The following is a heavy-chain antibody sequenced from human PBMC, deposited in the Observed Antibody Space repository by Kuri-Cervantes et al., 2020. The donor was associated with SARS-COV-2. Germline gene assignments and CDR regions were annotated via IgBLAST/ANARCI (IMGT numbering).Heavy chain of an antibody. D-gene: IGHD6-19*01. CDR3: ARGGRIAVAGILLPLYYYGMDV. CDR1: GGSFSGYY. CDR2: INHSGST. V-gene: IGHV4-34*01. J-gene: IGHJ6*02. Sequence: SETLSLTCAVYGGSFSGYYWSWIRQPPGKGLEWIGEINHSGSTSYNPSLKSRVTISVDTSKNQFSLKLSSVTAADTAVYYCARGGRIAVAGILLPLYYYGMDVWGQGTTVTVSS.